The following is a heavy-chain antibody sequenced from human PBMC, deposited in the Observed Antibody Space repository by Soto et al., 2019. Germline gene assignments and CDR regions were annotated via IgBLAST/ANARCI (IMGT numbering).Heavy chain of an antibody. CDR2: IHRTGST. J-gene: IGHJ6*02. CDR3: AQNGPYGLAV. CDR1: GGSVGSDNW. V-gene: IGHV4-4*02. D-gene: IGHD1-1*01. Sequence: QVQLRESGPGLMKPSETLYLTCAVSGGSVGSDNWWNWVRQTPGKGLEWIGEIHRTGSTHYNPSLKSRVTISVDKSKHQCSLSLTSVTAAATAFYFCAQNGPYGLAVWGQGTTVTVSS.